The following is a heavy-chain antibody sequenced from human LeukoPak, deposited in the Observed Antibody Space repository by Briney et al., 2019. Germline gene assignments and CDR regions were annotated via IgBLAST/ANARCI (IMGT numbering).Heavy chain of an antibody. CDR2: IYSSGST. Sequence: SETLSLTCTVSGASMSAFHWTWFRQPAGKGLEWIWLIYSSGSTLFNPSLTGRVAMSVDLTKNQLSLKLTSVTAADTAMYYCARKDGDYWGRGTLVTVSS. CDR1: GASMSAFH. V-gene: IGHV4-4*07. J-gene: IGHJ4*02. CDR3: ARKDGDY.